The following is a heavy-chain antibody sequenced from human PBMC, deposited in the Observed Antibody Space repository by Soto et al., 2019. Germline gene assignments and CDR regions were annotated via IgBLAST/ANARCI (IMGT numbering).Heavy chain of an antibody. J-gene: IGHJ4*02. Sequence: SETLSLTCTVSGGSISSSSYYWDWIRQPPGKGLEWIGSIYYSGSTYYNPSLKSRVTISVDTSKNQFSLKLTSVTAADTAVYYCARHEEGPTDYWGQGTLVTVSS. V-gene: IGHV4-39*01. CDR3: ARHEEGPTDY. CDR2: IYYSGST. CDR1: GGSISSSSYY.